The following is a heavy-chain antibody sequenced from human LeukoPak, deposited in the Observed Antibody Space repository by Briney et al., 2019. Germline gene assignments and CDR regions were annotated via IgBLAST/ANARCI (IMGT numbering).Heavy chain of an antibody. CDR2: ISGSGGST. D-gene: IGHD3-16*02. J-gene: IGHJ4*02. V-gene: IGHV3-23*01. Sequence: GGSLRLSCAASGFTVSSNYMSWVRQAPGKGLEWVSAISGSGGSTYYADSVKGRFTISRDNSKNTLYLQMNSLRAEDTALYYCARVRSLGELSLFYYFDYWGQGTLVTVSS. CDR1: GFTVSSNY. CDR3: ARVRSLGELSLFYYFDY.